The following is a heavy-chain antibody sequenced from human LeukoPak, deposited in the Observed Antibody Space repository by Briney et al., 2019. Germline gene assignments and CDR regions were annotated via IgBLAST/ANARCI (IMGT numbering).Heavy chain of an antibody. D-gene: IGHD3-3*01. CDR2: FDPEDGET. J-gene: IGHJ5*02. Sequence: ASVKVSCKVSGYTLTELSMHWVRQAPGKGLEWMGGFDPEDGETIHAQKFQGRVTMTEGTSTDTAYMELSSLRSEDTAVYYCATAPDRYDFWSGYRSWGQGTLVTVSS. CDR3: ATAPDRYDFWSGYRS. V-gene: IGHV1-24*01. CDR1: GYTLTELS.